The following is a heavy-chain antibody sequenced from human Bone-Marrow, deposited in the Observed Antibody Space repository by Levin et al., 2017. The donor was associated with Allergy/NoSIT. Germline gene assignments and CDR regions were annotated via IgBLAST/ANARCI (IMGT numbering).Heavy chain of an antibody. CDR3: ARGRGDYGDYNNYFDY. CDR2: INREST. J-gene: IGHJ4*02. CDR1: GESLSEYY. Sequence: SETLSLTCAVYGESLSEYYWSWIRQPPGKGLEWIGEINRESTNYNPSLKSRVTISEDTSKRQSSLKLISVTAADTGVYYCARGRGDYGDYNNYFDYWGQGTLVTVSS. D-gene: IGHD4-17*01. V-gene: IGHV4-34*01.